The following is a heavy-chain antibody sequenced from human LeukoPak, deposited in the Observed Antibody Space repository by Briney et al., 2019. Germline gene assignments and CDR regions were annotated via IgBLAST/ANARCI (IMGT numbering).Heavy chain of an antibody. CDR1: GGSISSYY. CDR3: ARDHLPGIVVADRDY. Sequence: PSETLSLTCTVSGGSISSYYWSWIRQPAGKGLEWIGRIYTSGSTNYNPSLKSRVTMSVDTSKNQFSLKLSSVTAADTAVYYCARDHLPGIVVADRDYWGQGTLVTVSS. CDR2: IYTSGST. J-gene: IGHJ4*02. V-gene: IGHV4-4*07. D-gene: IGHD6-19*01.